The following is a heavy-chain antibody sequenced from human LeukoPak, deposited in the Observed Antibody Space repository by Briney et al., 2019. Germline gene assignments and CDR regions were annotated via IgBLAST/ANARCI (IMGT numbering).Heavy chain of an antibody. CDR2: IWYDASNK. J-gene: IGHJ4*02. CDR1: GFTFSTFA. Sequence: PGGSLRLSCAASGFTFSTFAMNWVRQAPGKGLEWVALIWYDASNKYYADSVKGRLTISRDNSKNTLYLQMNSLRDEDTAVYYCASGRRGIIAAGLDYWGQGTLVTVSS. CDR3: ASGRRGIIAAGLDY. V-gene: IGHV3-33*01. D-gene: IGHD6-13*01.